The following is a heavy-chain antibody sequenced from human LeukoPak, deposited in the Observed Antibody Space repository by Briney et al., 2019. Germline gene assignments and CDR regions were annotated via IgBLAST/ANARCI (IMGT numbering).Heavy chain of an antibody. CDR2: IWYDGSNK. V-gene: IGHV3-30*02. D-gene: IGHD6-13*01. Sequence: GGSLRLSCAASGFTFSSYGMHWVRQAPGKGLEWVAVIWYDGSNKYYADSVKGRFTISRDNSKNTLYLQMNSLRAEDTAVYYCAKDTEEYSSSWWAIGYWGQGTLVTVSS. CDR1: GFTFSSYG. CDR3: AKDTEEYSSSWWAIGY. J-gene: IGHJ4*02.